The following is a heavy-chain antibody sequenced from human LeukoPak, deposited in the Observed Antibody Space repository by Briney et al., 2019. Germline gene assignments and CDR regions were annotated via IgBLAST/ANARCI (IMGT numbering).Heavy chain of an antibody. CDR3: ARETGYSSGWYGY. CDR1: GYTFTGYY. V-gene: IGHV1-2*02. J-gene: IGHJ4*02. CDR2: INPNSGGT. Sequence: GASVKVSCKASGYTFTGYYMHWVRQAPGQGLEWMGWINPNSGGTNYAQKFQGGVTMTTDTSTSTAYMELRSLRSDDTAVYYCARETGYSSGWYGYWGQGTLVTVSS. D-gene: IGHD6-19*01.